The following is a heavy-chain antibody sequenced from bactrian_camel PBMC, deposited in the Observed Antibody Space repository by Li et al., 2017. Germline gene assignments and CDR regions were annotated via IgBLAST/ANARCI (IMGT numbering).Heavy chain of an antibody. CDR2: IYTGGGST. D-gene: IGHD4*01. V-gene: IGHV3S40*01. J-gene: IGHJ4*01. CDR3: AASGFCHYRDYRVPAN. Sequence: VQLVESGGGSVQAGGSLRLTCTASGYASSRYCMGWFRQAPGKEREAVAVIYTGGGSTYYADSVKGRFTISQDSEKKNTVYLQMNSLRPEDTAMYGCAASGFCHYRDYRVPANRGQGTQVTVS. CDR1: GYASSRYC.